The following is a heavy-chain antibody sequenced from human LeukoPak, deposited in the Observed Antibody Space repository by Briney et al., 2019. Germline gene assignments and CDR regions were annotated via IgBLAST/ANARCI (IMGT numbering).Heavy chain of an antibody. V-gene: IGHV1-8*03. CDR2: MNPNSGNT. CDR1: GYTFTSYD. Sequence: EASVKVSCKASGYTFTSYDINWVRQATGQGLEWMGWMNPNSGNTGYAQKFQGRVTITRNTSISTAYMELSSLRSEDTAVYYCARGTKLRYFDWSRLYYYYYYMDVWGKGTTVTVSS. D-gene: IGHD3-9*01. CDR3: ARGTKLRYFDWSRLYYYYYYMDV. J-gene: IGHJ6*03.